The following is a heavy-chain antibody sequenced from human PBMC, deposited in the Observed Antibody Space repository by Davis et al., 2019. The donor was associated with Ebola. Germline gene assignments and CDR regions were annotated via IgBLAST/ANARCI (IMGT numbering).Heavy chain of an antibody. CDR3: AIPDCSGANCYSVYIKN. CDR2: ISSSGSTI. D-gene: IGHD2-15*01. J-gene: IGHJ4*02. CDR1: GFTFSDYY. Sequence: GGSLRLSCAASGFTFSDYYMSWIRQAPGKGLEWVSYISSSGSTIYYADSVKGRFTISRDNSNNLLYLQMNSLRAEDTAVYYCAIPDCSGANCYSVYIKNWGQGTLVTVSS. V-gene: IGHV3-11*04.